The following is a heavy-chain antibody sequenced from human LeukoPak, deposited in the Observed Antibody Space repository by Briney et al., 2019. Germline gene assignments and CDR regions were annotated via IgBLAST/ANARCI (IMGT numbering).Heavy chain of an antibody. CDR1: GFTFSSYW. D-gene: IGHD4-17*01. Sequence: GGSLRLSCAASGFTFSSYWMSWVRQAPGKGLEWVANIKQDGSEKYYVDSVKGRFTISRDNAKNSLYLQMNSLRAEDTAVYYCARDRLPWGPTTVTTYYFDYWGQEPWSPSPQ. CDR2: IKQDGSEK. J-gene: IGHJ4*01. CDR3: ARDRLPWGPTTVTTYYFDY. V-gene: IGHV3-7*05.